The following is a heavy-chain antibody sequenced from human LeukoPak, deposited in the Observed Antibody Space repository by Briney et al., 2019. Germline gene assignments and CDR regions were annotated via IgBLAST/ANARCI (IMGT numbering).Heavy chain of an antibody. CDR1: GFTFTDYY. V-gene: IGHV3-11*04. J-gene: IGHJ4*02. Sequence: PGGSLRLSCAASGFTFTDYYMSWIRQAPGRGLEWVSYITNSGTTIYYADSVKGRFTISRGNAKNSLYLQMNSLRAEDTAVYYCARDNPTYYDFWSGYYLDYWGQGTLVTVSS. D-gene: IGHD3-3*01. CDR2: ITNSGTTI. CDR3: ARDNPTYYDFWSGYYLDY.